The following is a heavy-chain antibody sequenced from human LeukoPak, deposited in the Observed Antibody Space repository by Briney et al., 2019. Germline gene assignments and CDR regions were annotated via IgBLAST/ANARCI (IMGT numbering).Heavy chain of an antibody. J-gene: IGHJ5*02. CDR2: INPNSGAT. Sequence: EASVKVSCKASGYTFTAFYMHWVRQAPGQGLEWMGWINPNSGATNYAQKFQGRVTMTRDTSISTAYMELSRLRSDDTAVYYCARAHLIAAAGYNWFDPWGQGTLVTVSS. CDR1: GYTFTAFY. CDR3: ARAHLIAAAGYNWFDP. V-gene: IGHV1-2*02. D-gene: IGHD6-13*01.